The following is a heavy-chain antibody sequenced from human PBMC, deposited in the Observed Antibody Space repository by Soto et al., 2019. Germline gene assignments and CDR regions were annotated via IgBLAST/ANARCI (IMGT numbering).Heavy chain of an antibody. CDR2: LSYDGSHE. J-gene: IGHJ4*02. Sequence: QVQLVESGGGVVQPGTSLKLSCAASGFSFDDFGFYWVRQAPGKGLEWVATLSYDGSHEYYADSVKGRFTISRDNSKITLYLQMNSLKTEDTAVYYCAKEMFPRTVLDSSSPWGDYWGQGTLVTVSS. CDR3: AKEMFPRTVLDSSSPWGDY. CDR1: GFSFDDFG. D-gene: IGHD3-22*01. V-gene: IGHV3-30*18.